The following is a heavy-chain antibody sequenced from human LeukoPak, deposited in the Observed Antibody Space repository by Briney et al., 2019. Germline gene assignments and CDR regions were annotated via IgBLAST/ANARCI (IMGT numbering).Heavy chain of an antibody. CDR3: ARKNDFDI. D-gene: IGHD2/OR15-2a*01. V-gene: IGHV4-61*08. CDR2: IYYSGST. CDR1: GGSISSGGYY. J-gene: IGHJ3*02. Sequence: SETLSLTCTVSGGSISSGGYYWIWIRQHPGKGLEWIGYIYYSGSTYYNPSLKSRVTISVDMSKNQFSLRLTSVTAADTAVYYCARKNDFDIWGQGTLVTVSS.